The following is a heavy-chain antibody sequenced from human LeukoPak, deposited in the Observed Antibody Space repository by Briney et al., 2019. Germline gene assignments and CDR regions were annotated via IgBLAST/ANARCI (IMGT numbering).Heavy chain of an antibody. D-gene: IGHD6-13*01. CDR1: GFTFSSYE. CDR2: ISSSGSTI. V-gene: IGHV3-48*03. Sequence: GGSLRLSCAASGFTFSSYEMNWVRQAPGKGLEWVSYISSSGSTIYYADSVKGRFTISRDNAKNSLCLQMNSLRAEDTALYYCAKADSSSWDLFDYWGQGTLVTVSS. J-gene: IGHJ4*02. CDR3: AKADSSSWDLFDY.